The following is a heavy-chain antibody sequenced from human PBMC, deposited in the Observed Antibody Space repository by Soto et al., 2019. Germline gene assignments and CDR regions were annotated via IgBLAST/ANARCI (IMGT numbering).Heavy chain of an antibody. CDR2: IIPMFGRP. Sequence: SVKVSCKASGYTFSSYALHWVRQAPGQGLEWMGGIIPMFGRPNYAQKFQGRVTITADESTSTAYMELSSLRSEDTAVFYCARDLGSGYDPGDYWGQGTLVTVSS. V-gene: IGHV1-69*13. CDR1: GYTFSSYA. D-gene: IGHD5-12*01. CDR3: ARDLGSGYDPGDY. J-gene: IGHJ4*02.